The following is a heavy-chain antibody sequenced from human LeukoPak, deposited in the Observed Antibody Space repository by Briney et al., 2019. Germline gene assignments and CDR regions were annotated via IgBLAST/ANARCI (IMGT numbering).Heavy chain of an antibody. D-gene: IGHD6-19*01. CDR1: GGSIRTYY. CDR2: IDTIGNT. V-gene: IGHV4-4*07. J-gene: IGHJ4*02. Sequence: PSETLSLTCTVSGGSIRTYYWSWIRQPAGKGLEWIGRIDTIGNTNYDPSLKGRITMSVDTSKNQFSLKLSSVTAADTAVYYCARDRGSGWYVYWGQGTLVTVSS. CDR3: ARDRGSGWYVY.